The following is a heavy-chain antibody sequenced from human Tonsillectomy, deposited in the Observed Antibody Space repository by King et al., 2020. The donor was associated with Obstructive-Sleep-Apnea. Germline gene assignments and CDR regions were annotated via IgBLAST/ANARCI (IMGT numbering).Heavy chain of an antibody. Sequence: VQLVESGGGLVQPGGSLRLSCAASGFTFSSRTMNWVRQTPGKALEWISYISRSGTTVYYADSVSGRFTISRDNANNSLYLQMESLTVEDTAIYYCATKEGWYFDLWGRGTLVTVPS. V-gene: IGHV3-48*01. CDR3: ATKEGWYFDL. CDR2: ISRSGTTV. J-gene: IGHJ2*01. CDR1: GFTFSSRT.